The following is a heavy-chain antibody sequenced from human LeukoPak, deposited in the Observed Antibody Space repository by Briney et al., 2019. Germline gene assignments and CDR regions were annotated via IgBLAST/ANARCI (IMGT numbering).Heavy chain of an antibody. CDR2: IYYSGST. Sequence: PSETLSLTCTVSGGSISSYYWSWIRQPPGKGLEWIGYIYYSGSTNYNPSLKSRVTISVDTSKNQFSLQLSSVTAADTAVYYCARWVDSWIVWGQGTLVTVSS. CDR1: GGSISSYY. D-gene: IGHD2-2*03. J-gene: IGHJ4*01. CDR3: ARWVDSWIV. V-gene: IGHV4-59*01.